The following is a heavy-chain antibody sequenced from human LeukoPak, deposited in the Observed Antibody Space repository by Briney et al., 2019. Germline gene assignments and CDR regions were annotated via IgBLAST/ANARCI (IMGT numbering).Heavy chain of an antibody. D-gene: IGHD2-2*01. CDR1: GGSISSGGYS. V-gene: IGHV4-30-2*01. Sequence: PSETLSLTCAVSGGSISSGGYSWSWIRQPLGTGLEWIGYIYHTGSTYYNPSLKSRVTISVDTSKNQFSLRLSSVTAADTAVYYCARLQYCSGTSCYWFDPWGQGTLVTAS. CDR2: IYHTGST. CDR3: ARLQYCSGTSCYWFDP. J-gene: IGHJ5*02.